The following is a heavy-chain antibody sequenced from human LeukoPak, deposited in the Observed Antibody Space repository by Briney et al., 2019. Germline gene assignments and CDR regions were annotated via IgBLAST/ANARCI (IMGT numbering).Heavy chain of an antibody. CDR2: INPSGGST. J-gene: IGHJ6*03. V-gene: IGHV1-46*01. CDR1: GYTFTSYY. D-gene: IGHD3-10*01. Sequence: ASVKVSCKASGYTFTSYYMHWVRQAPGQGLEWMGIINPSGGSTSYAQKFQGRVTMTRDTSTSTAYMELSSLRSEDTAVYYCARATITMVRGLKSYYTDVWGKGTTVTVSS. CDR3: ARATITMVRGLKSYYTDV.